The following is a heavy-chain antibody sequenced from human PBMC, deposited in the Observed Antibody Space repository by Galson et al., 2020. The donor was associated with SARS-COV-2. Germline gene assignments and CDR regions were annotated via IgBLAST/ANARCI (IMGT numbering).Heavy chain of an antibody. CDR3: ASEPIAVAGPPPDY. J-gene: IGHJ4*02. Sequence: GESLKISCAASGFTFSSYGMHWVRQAPGKGLEWVAVISYDGSNKYYADSVKGRFTISRDNSKNTLYLQMNSPRAEDTAVYYCASEPIAVAGPPPDYWGQGTLVTVSS. CDR2: ISYDGSNK. V-gene: IGHV3-30*03. CDR1: GFTFSSYG. D-gene: IGHD6-19*01.